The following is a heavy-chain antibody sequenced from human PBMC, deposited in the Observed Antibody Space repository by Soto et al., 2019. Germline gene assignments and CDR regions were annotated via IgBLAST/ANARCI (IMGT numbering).Heavy chain of an antibody. Sequence: SGGSLRLSCAASGFTFSSYAMHWVRQAPGKGLEWVAVISYDGSNKYYADSVKGRFTISRDNSKNTLYLQMNSLRAEDTAVYYCARNNYGDYENYFDYWGQGTLVTVSS. V-gene: IGHV3-30-3*01. D-gene: IGHD4-17*01. J-gene: IGHJ4*02. CDR3: ARNNYGDYENYFDY. CDR2: ISYDGSNK. CDR1: GFTFSSYA.